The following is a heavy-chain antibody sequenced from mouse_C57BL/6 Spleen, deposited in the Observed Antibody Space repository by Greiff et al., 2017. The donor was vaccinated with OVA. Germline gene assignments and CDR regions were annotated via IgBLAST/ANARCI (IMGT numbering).Heavy chain of an antibody. CDR1: GYTFTSYW. J-gene: IGHJ2*01. D-gene: IGHD1-1*01. CDR2: IYPGSGST. V-gene: IGHV1-55*01. CDR3: ARWEDYYGPFDY. Sequence: VQLQQPGAELVKPGASVKMSCKASGYTFTSYWITWVKQRPGQGLEWIGDIYPGSGSTNYNEKFKSKATLTVDTSSSTAYMQLSSLTSEDSAVYYCARWEDYYGPFDYWGQGTTLTVSS.